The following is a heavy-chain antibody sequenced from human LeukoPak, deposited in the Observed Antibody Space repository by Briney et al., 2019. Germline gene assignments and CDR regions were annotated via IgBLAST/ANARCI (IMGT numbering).Heavy chain of an antibody. V-gene: IGHV5-51*01. Sequence: PGESLKISCKGSGYSFTNYWIGWVRQMPGKGLEWMGIIYPGDSDTRYSPSFQGQVTISADRSISTAYLQWSSLKASDTAMYYCARHAVYDSSGYEFDPWGQGTLVTVSS. CDR3: ARHAVYDSSGYEFDP. CDR2: IYPGDSDT. J-gene: IGHJ5*02. D-gene: IGHD3-22*01. CDR1: GYSFTNYW.